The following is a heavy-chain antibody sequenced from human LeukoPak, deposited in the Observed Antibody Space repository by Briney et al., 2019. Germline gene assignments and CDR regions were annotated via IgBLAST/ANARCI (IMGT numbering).Heavy chain of an antibody. Sequence: ASVKVSCKAFGYTFTSYGISWVRQAPGQGLEWMGWISGYNGNTNYTQKFQDRVTLTTEKSTSTAYMELRSLRSDDTAVYYCARGPESGSYWFLNWFDPWGQGTQVSVSS. D-gene: IGHD1-26*01. CDR1: GYTFTSYG. V-gene: IGHV1-18*01. CDR3: ARGPESGSYWFLNWFDP. J-gene: IGHJ5*02. CDR2: ISGYNGNT.